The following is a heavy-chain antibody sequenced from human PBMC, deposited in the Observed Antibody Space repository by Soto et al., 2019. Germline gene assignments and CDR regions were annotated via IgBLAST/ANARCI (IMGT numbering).Heavy chain of an antibody. CDR1: GFTFSNYE. CDR3: ESICGRQLWLTPP. V-gene: IGHV3-48*03. D-gene: IGHD5-18*01. J-gene: IGHJ5*02. CDR2: VSADGSAV. Sequence: PGGSLRLSCSGSGFTFSNYEMSWVRQAPGKGLEWVSSVSADGSAVFYADSVKGRFTISRDNAKSSLYLRMNSLRAEDTAVYYSESICGRQLWLTPPWGQGTLVTVSS.